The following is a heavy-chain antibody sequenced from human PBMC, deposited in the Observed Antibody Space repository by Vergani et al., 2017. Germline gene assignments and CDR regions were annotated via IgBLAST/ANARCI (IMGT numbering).Heavy chain of an antibody. CDR1: GFTFSSYS. CDR3: ARAPPYGHSGYDS. Sequence: EVQLVESGGGLVKPGGSLRLACVASGFTFSSYSMSWVRQAPGKGLEWVSSISGDTTYIYYADSVKGRFTISRDNAKNSLYLQMNSLRAEDTAVYYCARAPPYGHSGYDSGGQGSLVTVSS. J-gene: IGHJ4*02. CDR2: ISGDTTYI. V-gene: IGHV3-21*01. D-gene: IGHD5-12*01.